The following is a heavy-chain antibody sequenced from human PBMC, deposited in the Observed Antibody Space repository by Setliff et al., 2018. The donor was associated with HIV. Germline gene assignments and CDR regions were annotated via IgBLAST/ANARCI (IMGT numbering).Heavy chain of an antibody. CDR3: AGEGLSIRVPDAAIPRRYSDY. J-gene: IGHJ4*02. Sequence: SETLSLTCTVSGGSISSHYWSWIRQPPGKGLEWIGNIYYSGSTNYNPSLKSRVTISVDTSKNQFSLKLSSVTAADTAVYYCAGEGLSIRVPDAAIPRRYSDYWGQGTLVTVSS. D-gene: IGHD2-2*02. CDR2: IYYSGST. CDR1: GGSISSHY. V-gene: IGHV4-59*11.